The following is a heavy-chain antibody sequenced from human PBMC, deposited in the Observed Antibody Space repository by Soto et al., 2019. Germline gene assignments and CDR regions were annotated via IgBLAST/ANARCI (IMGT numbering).Heavy chain of an antibody. CDR1: GYIFNSYV. J-gene: IGHJ4*02. CDR2: IDAGNGKT. CDR3: ARGRGWYDY. D-gene: IGHD6-19*01. Sequence: QVHLVQSGAEVKKPGASVKVSCKASGYIFNSYVMHWVRQAPGQRPEWMGWIDAGNGKTKYSEKFQGRVTITRDTSASTAYMELTTLRSEDTDVYYCARGRGWYDYWGQGTQVIVSS. V-gene: IGHV1-3*01.